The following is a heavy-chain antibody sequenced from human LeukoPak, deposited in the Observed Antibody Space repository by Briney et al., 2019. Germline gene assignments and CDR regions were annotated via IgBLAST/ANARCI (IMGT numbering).Heavy chain of an antibody. V-gene: IGHV5-51*01. J-gene: IGHJ4*02. CDR3: ARLANYYGSGSYYHYFDY. CDR2: IYPGDSDT. Sequence: GESLKISCKGSGYSFTSYWIGWVRQMPGKGLEWMGIIYPGDSDTRYSPSLQGQVTISADKSISTAYLQWSSLKASDTAMYYCARLANYYGSGSYYHYFDYWGQGTLVTVSS. D-gene: IGHD3-10*01. CDR1: GYSFTSYW.